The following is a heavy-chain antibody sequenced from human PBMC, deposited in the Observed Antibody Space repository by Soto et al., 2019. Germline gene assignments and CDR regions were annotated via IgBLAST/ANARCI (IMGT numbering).Heavy chain of an antibody. J-gene: IGHJ6*02. CDR2: ISGSGGST. CDR1: GFTFSSYA. CDR3: AKGPPVYYDFWSGYYQPYYYYGMDV. D-gene: IGHD3-3*01. Sequence: LRLSCAASGFTFSSYAMSWVRQAPGKGLEWVSAISGSGGSTYYADSVKGRFTISRDNSKNTLYLQMNSLRAEDTAVYYCAKGPPVYYDFWSGYYQPYYYYGMDVWGQGTTVTVS. V-gene: IGHV3-23*01.